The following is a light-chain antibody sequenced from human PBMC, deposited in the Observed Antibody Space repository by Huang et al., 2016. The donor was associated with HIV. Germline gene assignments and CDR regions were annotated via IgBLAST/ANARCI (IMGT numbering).Light chain of an antibody. CDR3: QQYNDWPPLT. J-gene: IGKJ4*01. V-gene: IGKV3-15*01. CDR1: PSVDSD. CDR2: DAS. Sequence: EIGMTQSQATLSGSPGERATLSCRASPSVDSDLAWYQQKPGQAPRLLLYDASTRATGISAKFNGTGSGTEFSLSITNLQSEDFAVYYCQQYNDWPPLTFGGGTKVEI.